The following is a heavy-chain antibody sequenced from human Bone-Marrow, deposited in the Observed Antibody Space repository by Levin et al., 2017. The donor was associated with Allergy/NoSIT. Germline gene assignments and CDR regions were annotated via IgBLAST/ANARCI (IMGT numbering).Heavy chain of an antibody. CDR3: ARLREGIVGATQGYFDY. Sequence: PGESLKISCKGSGYSFTNYWIGWVRQMPGKGLEWMGIIYPGESDTRYSPSFQGQVTISADKSISTAYLQWSSLKASDTAMYYCARLREGIVGATQGYFDYWGQGTLVTVSS. V-gene: IGHV5-51*01. D-gene: IGHD1-26*01. J-gene: IGHJ4*02. CDR1: GYSFTNYW. CDR2: IYPGESDT.